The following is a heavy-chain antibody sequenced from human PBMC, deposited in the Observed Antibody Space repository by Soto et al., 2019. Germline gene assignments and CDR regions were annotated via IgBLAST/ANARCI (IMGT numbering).Heavy chain of an antibody. J-gene: IGHJ6*02. V-gene: IGHV1-18*01. D-gene: IGHD6-13*01. CDR2: ISAYNGNT. CDR1: GYNFTSYG. Sequence: GASVKGACKASGYNFTSYGISWVRQAPGQGLEWMGWISAYNGNTNYAQKLQGRVTMTTDTSTSTAYMELRSLRSDDTAVYYCARVGGSSWFPIYYYYYGMDVWGQGTTVTVSS. CDR3: ARVGGSSWFPIYYYYYGMDV.